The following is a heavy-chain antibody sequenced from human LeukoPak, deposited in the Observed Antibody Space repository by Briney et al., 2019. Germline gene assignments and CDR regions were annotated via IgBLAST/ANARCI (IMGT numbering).Heavy chain of an antibody. D-gene: IGHD2-15*01. J-gene: IGHJ3*02. CDR3: AKGRGYCSAASCAGTAFDI. V-gene: IGHV3-23*01. CDR2: IRGSGTGT. CDR1: GFTFSAYA. Sequence: GGSLRLSCAASGFTFSAYAMNWVRQAPGKGLEWVSVIRGSGTGTYYADSVKGRFTISRDNSNNTLHLQMNSLRAEDTALYYCAKGRGYCSAASCAGTAFDIWGQGTMVTVSS.